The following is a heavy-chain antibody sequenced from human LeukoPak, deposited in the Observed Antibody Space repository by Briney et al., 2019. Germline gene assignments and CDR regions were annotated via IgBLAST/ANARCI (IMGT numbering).Heavy chain of an antibody. Sequence: GRSLRLSCAASGFTFDDYAMHWVRQAPGKGLEWVSGISWNSGSIGYADSVKGRFTISRDNAKNSLYLQMNSLRAEDTALYYCAKDIGKMLHSIAAAGTDWGQGTLVTVSS. J-gene: IGHJ4*02. CDR3: AKDIGKMLHSIAAAGTD. CDR1: GFTFDDYA. V-gene: IGHV3-9*01. CDR2: ISWNSGSI. D-gene: IGHD6-13*01.